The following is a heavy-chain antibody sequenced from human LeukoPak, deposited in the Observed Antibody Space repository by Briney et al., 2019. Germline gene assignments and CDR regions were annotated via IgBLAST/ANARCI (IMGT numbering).Heavy chain of an antibody. D-gene: IGHD2-2*01. CDR2: ISSSSSYI. CDR1: GFTFSSYS. V-gene: IGHV3-21*01. CDR3: ARGGYCSSTSCPKSDRYNWFDP. Sequence: PGGSLRLSCAASGFTFSSYSMNWVRQAPGKGLEWVSSISSSSSYIYYADSVKGRFTISRDNAKNSLYLQMNSLRAEDTAVYYCARGGYCSSTSCPKSDRYNWFDPWGQGTLVTVSS. J-gene: IGHJ5*02.